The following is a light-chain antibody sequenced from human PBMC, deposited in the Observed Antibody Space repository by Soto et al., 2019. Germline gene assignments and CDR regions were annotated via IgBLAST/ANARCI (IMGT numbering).Light chain of an antibody. CDR3: SSYTSRSTVV. J-gene: IGLJ2*01. Sequence: QSVLTQPASVSGSPGQSITISCTGTSSDVGGYNYVSWYQQHPGKAPKRMIYEVSNRPSGVSNRFSGSKSGNTASLTICGLQAEDEADYYCSSYTSRSTVVFGGGTKLTVL. CDR1: SSDVGGYNY. V-gene: IGLV2-14*01. CDR2: EVS.